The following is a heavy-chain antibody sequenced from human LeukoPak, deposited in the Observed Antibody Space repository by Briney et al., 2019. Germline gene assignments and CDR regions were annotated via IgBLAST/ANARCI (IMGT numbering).Heavy chain of an antibody. J-gene: IGHJ3*02. V-gene: IGHV1-24*01. CDR1: GYTLTELS. Sequence: ASVKVSCKVSGYTLTELSMHWVRQAPGKGLEWMGGFDPEDGETIYAQKFQGRVTMTEDTSTDTAYMELSSLRSEDTAVYYCATHLVEMATITDAFDIWGQGSMVTVSS. CDR2: FDPEDGET. D-gene: IGHD5-24*01. CDR3: ATHLVEMATITDAFDI.